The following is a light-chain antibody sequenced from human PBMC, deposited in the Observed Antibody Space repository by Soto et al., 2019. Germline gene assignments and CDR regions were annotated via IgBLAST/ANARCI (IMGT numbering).Light chain of an antibody. V-gene: IGLV1-40*01. CDR3: QSYDSSLSGQGV. Sequence: QAVVTQPPSVSGAPGQRVTISCTGSSSNIGAGYDVHWYQQLPETAPKLLIYGNTNRPTGVPERFSGSKSGTSASLAITGLQAEDEADYYCQSYDSSLSGQGVFGGGTQLTVL. CDR1: SSNIGAGYD. CDR2: GNT. J-gene: IGLJ2*01.